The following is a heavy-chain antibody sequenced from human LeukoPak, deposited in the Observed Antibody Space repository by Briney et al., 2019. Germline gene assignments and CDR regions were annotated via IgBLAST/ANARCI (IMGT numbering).Heavy chain of an antibody. CDR3: ARDQVRIAYKLSQDTEDYFDY. Sequence: GSSVKVSCKASGGTFSSYAISWVRQAPGQGLEWMGRIIPIFGTANYAQKFQGRVTITTDESTSTAYMELSSLRSEDTAVYYCARDQVRIAYKLSQDTEDYFDYWGQGTLVTVSS. J-gene: IGHJ4*02. CDR2: IIPIFGTA. V-gene: IGHV1-69*05. CDR1: GGTFSSYA. D-gene: IGHD2-21*01.